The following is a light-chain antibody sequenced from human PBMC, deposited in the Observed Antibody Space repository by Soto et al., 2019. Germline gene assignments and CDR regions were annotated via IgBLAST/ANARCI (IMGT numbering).Light chain of an antibody. V-gene: IGKV3-20*01. CDR2: GAS. CDR3: QQYGTSPMYT. Sequence: EIVLTQSPGTLYLSPGERATLSCRASQSVSRNYLVWYQQKPGQAPRLLIYGASGRATGIPDRFSGSGSGTDFTLTISRLEPEDFAVYYCQQYGTSPMYTFGQGTKLEI. CDR1: QSVSRNY. J-gene: IGKJ2*01.